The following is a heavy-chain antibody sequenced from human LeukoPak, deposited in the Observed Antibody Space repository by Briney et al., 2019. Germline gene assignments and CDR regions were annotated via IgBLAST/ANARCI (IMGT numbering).Heavy chain of an antibody. V-gene: IGHV4-59*08. CDR1: GGSISSYY. CDR3: ARCIAAAFTVAYYGMDV. Sequence: SETLSLTCTVPGGSISSYYWSWIRQPPGKGLEWIGYINYSGSTNYNPSLKSRVTISVDTSKNQFSLKLSSVTAADTAVYYCARCIAAAFTVAYYGMDVWGQGTTVTVSS. D-gene: IGHD6-13*01. J-gene: IGHJ6*02. CDR2: INYSGST.